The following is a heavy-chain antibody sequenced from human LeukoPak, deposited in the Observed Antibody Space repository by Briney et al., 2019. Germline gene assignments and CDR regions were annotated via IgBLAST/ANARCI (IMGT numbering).Heavy chain of an antibody. D-gene: IGHD2-15*01. CDR3: ARDDAVVVAATRPRVHYYYGMDV. CDR1: GGTFSSYA. Sequence: ASVKVSCKASGGTFSSYAISWVRQAPGQGLEWMGGIIPIFGTANYAQKFQGRVTITADESTSTAYMELSSLRSEDTAVYYCARDDAVVVAATRPRVHYYYGMDVWGQGTTVTVSS. CDR2: IIPIFGTA. J-gene: IGHJ6*02. V-gene: IGHV1-69*13.